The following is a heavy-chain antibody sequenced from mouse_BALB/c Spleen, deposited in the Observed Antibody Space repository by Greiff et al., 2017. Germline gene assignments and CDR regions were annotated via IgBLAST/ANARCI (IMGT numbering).Heavy chain of an antibody. D-gene: IGHD1-1*02. CDR3: ARGGGYYVDY. Sequence: VHLVESGAELARPGASVKLSCKASGYTFTDYYINWVKQRTGQGLEWIGEIYPGSGNTYYNEKFKGKATLTADKSSSTAYMQLSSLTSEDSAVYFCARGGGYYVDYWGQGTTLTVSS. V-gene: IGHV1-77*01. J-gene: IGHJ2*01. CDR1: GYTFTDYY. CDR2: IYPGSGNT.